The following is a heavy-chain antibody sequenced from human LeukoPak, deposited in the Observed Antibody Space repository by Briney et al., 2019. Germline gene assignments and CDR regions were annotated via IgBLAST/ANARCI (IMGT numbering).Heavy chain of an antibody. Sequence: AGGSLRLSCAASGFSFSNYGMNWVRQAPGKGLEWVSGITGNGATTYYADSVKGRFTISRDNSRNTVYLQMNSLRAEDTAVYYCARDLLVFDYWGQGTLVTVSS. CDR1: GFSFSNYG. CDR2: ITGNGATT. V-gene: IGHV3-23*01. CDR3: ARDLLVFDY. J-gene: IGHJ4*02.